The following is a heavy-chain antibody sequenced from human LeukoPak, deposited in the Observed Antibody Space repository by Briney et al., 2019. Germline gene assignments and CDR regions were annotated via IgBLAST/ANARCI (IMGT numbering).Heavy chain of an antibody. CDR3: AREIRYYDSSGLTSFDY. V-gene: IGHV3-21*01. Sequence: GGSLRLSCAASGFTFSIYSMNWVRQAPGKGLEWVSSTSSSSSYICYADSVKGRFTISRDNAKNSLYLQMNSLGAEDTAVYYCAREIRYYDSSGLTSFDYWGQGTLVTVSS. CDR1: GFTFSIYS. D-gene: IGHD3-22*01. CDR2: TSSSSSYI. J-gene: IGHJ4*02.